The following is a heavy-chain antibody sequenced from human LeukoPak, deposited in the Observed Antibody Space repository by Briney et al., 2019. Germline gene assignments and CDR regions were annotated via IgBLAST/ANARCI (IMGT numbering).Heavy chain of an antibody. CDR1: GYAFTSYD. V-gene: IGHV1-8*02. CDR2: MNPNSGNT. Sequence: ASVKGSCKASGYAFTSYDINWVRQATGQGLEWMGWMNPNSGNTGYAQKFQGRFTLTRETFISTAYMELSSLRSDDTAVYYCVRAMAPLDTFNYQYAMDVWGQGTMVTVSS. CDR3: VRAMAPLDTFNYQYAMDV. J-gene: IGHJ6*02. D-gene: IGHD5-24*01.